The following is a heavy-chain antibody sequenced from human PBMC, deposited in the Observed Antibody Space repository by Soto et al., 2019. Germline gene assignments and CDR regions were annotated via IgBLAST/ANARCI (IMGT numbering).Heavy chain of an antibody. Sequence: VGSLRLSCTASQFTLSTFWMNWVRQAPGKGLEWVANIKSDGSATDYVDSVRGRFAISRDNAKNSLYLQMNSLRAEDTAVYFCARAPDSFSYGLDVWGQGTTVTVSS. CDR3: ARAPDSFSYGLDV. CDR2: IKSDGSAT. J-gene: IGHJ6*02. V-gene: IGHV3-7*01. CDR1: QFTLSTFW.